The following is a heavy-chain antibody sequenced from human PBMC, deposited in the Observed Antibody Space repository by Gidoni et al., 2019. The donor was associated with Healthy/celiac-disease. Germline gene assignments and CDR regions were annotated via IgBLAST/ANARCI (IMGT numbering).Heavy chain of an antibody. J-gene: IGHJ4*02. CDR3: ARGPLYSSGFYFVY. Sequence: EVPLVESGGGVVRPARSLRLSCAASGFTFDDDGMSWFPQATGKGLEWVAGINWNGGSTGYADSVKGRFTISRDNAKSSLYLQMNSLRAEDTALYYCARGPLYSSGFYFVYWGQGTLVTVSS. CDR2: INWNGGST. D-gene: IGHD6-19*01. CDR1: GFTFDDDG. V-gene: IGHV3-20*04.